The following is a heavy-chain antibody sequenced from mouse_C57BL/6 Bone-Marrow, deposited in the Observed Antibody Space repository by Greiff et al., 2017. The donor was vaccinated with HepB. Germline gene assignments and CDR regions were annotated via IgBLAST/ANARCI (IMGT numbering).Heavy chain of an antibody. J-gene: IGHJ4*01. CDR3: ARSMAVVARGYAMDY. D-gene: IGHD1-1*01. V-gene: IGHV5-17*01. CDR2: ISSGSSTI. CDR1: GFTFSDYG. Sequence: EVHLVESGGGLVKPGGSLKLPCAASGFTFSDYGMHWVRQAPEKGLEWVAYISSGSSTIYYADTVKGRFTISRDNAKNTLFLQMTSLRSEDTAMYYCARSMAVVARGYAMDYWGQGTSVTVSS.